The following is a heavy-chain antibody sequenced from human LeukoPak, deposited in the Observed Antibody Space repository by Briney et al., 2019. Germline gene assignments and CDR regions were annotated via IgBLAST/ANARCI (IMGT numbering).Heavy chain of an antibody. CDR1: GFTLSNSA. CDR2: IIASSGST. CDR3: AKGAYDYIEMGYFDY. D-gene: IGHD5-12*01. Sequence: PGGSLRLSCAASGFTLSNSAMSWVRQAPGKGLEWVSLIIASSGSTFYADSVKGRFTISRDNSKNTLYLQMNSLRAEDTAVYYCAKGAYDYIEMGYFDYWGQGTLVTVPS. J-gene: IGHJ4*02. V-gene: IGHV3-23*01.